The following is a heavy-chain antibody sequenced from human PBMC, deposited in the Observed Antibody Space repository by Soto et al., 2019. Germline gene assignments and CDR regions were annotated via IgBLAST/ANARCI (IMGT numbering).Heavy chain of an antibody. D-gene: IGHD3-10*01. CDR3: ATNYGSGSTNFDY. CDR1: GDTFNFYT. V-gene: IGHV1-69*02. J-gene: IGHJ4*02. CDR2: VIPMLRMS. Sequence: QVQLVQSGAEVRKPGSSVKVSCTASGDTFNFYTISWVRQAPGQGLEWMGRVIPMLRMSNYAQKFQGRVTISADKSTSTAYMALSSLRSDDTAVYYCATNYGSGSTNFDYWGQGTLVTVSS.